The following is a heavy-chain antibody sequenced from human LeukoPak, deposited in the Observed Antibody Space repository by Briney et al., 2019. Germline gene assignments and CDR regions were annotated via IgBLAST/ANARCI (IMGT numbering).Heavy chain of an antibody. D-gene: IGHD5-18*01. CDR1: GFTFSSYG. CDR2: IWYDGSNK. J-gene: IGHJ4*02. V-gene: IGHV3-33*01. Sequence: GRSLRLSCAASGFTFSSYGMHWVRQAPGKGLEWVAVIWYDGSNKYYADSVKGRFTISRDNSKNTLYLQMNSLRAEDTAVYYCASWAYSYGPYYFDYWGQGTLVTVSS. CDR3: ASWAYSYGPYYFDY.